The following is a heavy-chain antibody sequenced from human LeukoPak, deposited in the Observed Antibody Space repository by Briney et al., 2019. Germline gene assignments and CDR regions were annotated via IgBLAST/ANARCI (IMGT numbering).Heavy chain of an antibody. D-gene: IGHD3-22*01. CDR2: ISSSGSTI. Sequence: PGGSLRLSCAASGFTFSDYYMSWIRQAPGKGLEWVSYISSSGSTIYYADSVKGRFTISRDNAKNSLYLQMNSLRAEDTAVYYWARDQVEYSYDSPPDYWGQGTLVTVSS. CDR1: GFTFSDYY. V-gene: IGHV3-11*01. J-gene: IGHJ4*02. CDR3: ARDQVEYSYDSPPDY.